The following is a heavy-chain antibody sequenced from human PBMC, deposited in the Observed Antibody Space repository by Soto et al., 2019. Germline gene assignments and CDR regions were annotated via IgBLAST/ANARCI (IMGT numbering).Heavy chain of an antibody. CDR3: ARGAYYDFWSGYYTRYYYYMDV. CDR2: MNPNSGNT. J-gene: IGHJ6*03. D-gene: IGHD3-3*01. V-gene: IGHV1-8*01. Sequence: ASVKVSCKASGYTFTSYDINWVRQATGQGLEWMGWMNPNSGNTGYAQKFQGRVTMTRNTSISTAYMELSSLRSEDTAVYYCARGAYYDFWSGYYTRYYYYMDVWGKGTTVTVSS. CDR1: GYTFTSYD.